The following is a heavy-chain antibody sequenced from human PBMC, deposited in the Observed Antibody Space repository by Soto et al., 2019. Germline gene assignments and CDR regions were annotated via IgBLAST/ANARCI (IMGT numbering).Heavy chain of an antibody. Sequence: QVQLVQSGAEVKRPGSSVKVACKASGGTFNNYALSWVRQAPGQGLEWMGGIIPIFNSANYAQKFQGRVTITADDPTSTAYMELRSLRPDDTAVYYCVREVTVASYSFDFWGQGTLVTVSS. D-gene: IGHD5-12*01. CDR3: VREVTVASYSFDF. CDR1: GGTFNNYA. J-gene: IGHJ4*02. V-gene: IGHV1-69*01. CDR2: IIPIFNSA.